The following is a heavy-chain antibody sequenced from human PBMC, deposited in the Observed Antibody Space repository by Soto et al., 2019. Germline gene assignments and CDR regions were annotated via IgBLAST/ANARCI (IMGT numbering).Heavy chain of an antibody. D-gene: IGHD6-13*01. CDR1: GYTFTSYA. V-gene: IGHV1-3*01. CDR3: ARHRLPYSSSWYFDY. J-gene: IGHJ4*02. Sequence: ASVKVSCKASGYTFTSYAMHWVRQAPGQRLEWMGWINAGNGNTKYSQKFQGRVTITRDTSASTAYMELSSLRSDDTAVYYCARHRLPYSSSWYFDYWGQGTLVTVSS. CDR2: INAGNGNT.